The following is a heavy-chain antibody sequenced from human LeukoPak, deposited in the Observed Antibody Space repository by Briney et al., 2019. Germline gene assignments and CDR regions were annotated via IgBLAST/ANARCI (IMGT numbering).Heavy chain of an antibody. Sequence: GRSLRLSCVASGFTFSSYGMHWVRQAPGKGLEWVAVISYDGGNRYYADSVKGRFTISRDNSKNTLYLQINSLRADDTAVYYCAKDLTYAYYGMDVWGQGTTVTVSS. V-gene: IGHV3-30*18. CDR2: ISYDGGNR. D-gene: IGHD1-14*01. CDR3: AKDLTYAYYGMDV. CDR1: GFTFSSYG. J-gene: IGHJ6*02.